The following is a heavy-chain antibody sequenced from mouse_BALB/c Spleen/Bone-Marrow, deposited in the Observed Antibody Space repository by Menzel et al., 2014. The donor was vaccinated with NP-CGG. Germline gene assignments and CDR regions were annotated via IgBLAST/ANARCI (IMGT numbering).Heavy chain of an antibody. D-gene: IGHD2-14*01. V-gene: IGHV14-3*02. Sequence: EVQLVESGAELVKPGASVKLSCTASGFNIKDTYMHWVKQRPEQGLEWIGRIDPANGNTKYDPKFQGKATITADTSSNTAYLQLSSLTSEDTAVYYCATYRLGTYFDYWGQGTTLTVSS. CDR1: GFNIKDTY. J-gene: IGHJ2*01. CDR2: IDPANGNT. CDR3: ATYRLGTYFDY.